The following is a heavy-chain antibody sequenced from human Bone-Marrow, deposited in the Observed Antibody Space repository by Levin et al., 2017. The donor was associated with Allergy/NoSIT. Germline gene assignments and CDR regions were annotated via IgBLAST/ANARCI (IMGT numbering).Heavy chain of an antibody. V-gene: IGHV4-39*07. CDR2: LYYRGTT. Sequence: SETLSLTCSVSGGSINSSDHYWSWLRQPPGMALEWIGSLYYRGTTYYNVSLKTRLALSIDTSKNQFSLKVHSVTAADAAVYYCARERDMVQGLLVSWGQGALVTVSS. CDR3: ARERDMVQGLLVS. CDR1: GGSINSSDHY. J-gene: IGHJ5*02. D-gene: IGHD3-10*01.